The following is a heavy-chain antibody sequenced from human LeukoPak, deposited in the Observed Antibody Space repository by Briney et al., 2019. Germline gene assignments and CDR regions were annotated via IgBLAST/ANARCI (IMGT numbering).Heavy chain of an antibody. J-gene: IGHJ4*02. CDR1: GVIFSSYG. V-gene: IGHV3-30*18. D-gene: IGHD2-21*02. CDR2: ISFDESNK. CDR3: AKERHSVTAFDY. Sequence: GRSLRLSCVASGVIFSSYGMHWVRQAPGKGLEWVAVISFDESNKYYADSVKGRFTISRDNSQNTLYLQMNSLRAEDTAVYYCAKERHSVTAFDYWGQGTLVTVSS.